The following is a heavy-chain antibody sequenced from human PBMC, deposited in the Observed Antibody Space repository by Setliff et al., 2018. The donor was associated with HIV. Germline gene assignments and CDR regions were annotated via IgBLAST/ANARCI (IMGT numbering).Heavy chain of an antibody. CDR2: IIPILGIK. Sequence: GASVKVSCKASGGTFSSYAISWVRQAPGQGLEWMGGIIPILGIKKYAQKFQGRVTITADKSTSTAYMELSSLRSEDTAVYYCARGATYYYDSSGYYSLLADAFDIWGQGTMVTVSS. CDR1: GGTFSSYA. CDR3: ARGATYYYDSSGYYSLLADAFDI. J-gene: IGHJ3*02. D-gene: IGHD3-22*01. V-gene: IGHV1-69*10.